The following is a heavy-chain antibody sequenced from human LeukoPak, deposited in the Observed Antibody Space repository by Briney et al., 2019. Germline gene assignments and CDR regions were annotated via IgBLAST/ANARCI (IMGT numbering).Heavy chain of an antibody. CDR2: IRQDGSEK. CDR1: GFTSSDDW. V-gene: IGHV3-7*01. D-gene: IGHD1-26*01. J-gene: IGHJ4*02. CDR3: ARVSWGGSFFDY. Sequence: GGTLRPSCVASGFTSSDDWMSWVRQAPGKGLECVANIRQDGSEKDQFDSVRGRFTISRDNGNNSLFLQMNSLRAEDTAVYYCARVSWGGSFFDYWGWGILVTVSS.